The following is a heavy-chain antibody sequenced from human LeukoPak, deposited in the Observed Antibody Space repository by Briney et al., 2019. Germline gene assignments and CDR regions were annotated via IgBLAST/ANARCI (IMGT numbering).Heavy chain of an antibody. CDR3: AKDFLRVRGADDAFDI. CDR2: ISGSGGST. Sequence: PGGSLRLSCAASGFTFSSYSMNWVRQAPGKGLEWVSAISGSGGSTYYADSVKGRFTISRDNSKNTLYLQMNSLGAEDTAVYYCAKDFLRVRGADDAFDIWGQGTMVTVSS. CDR1: GFTFSSYS. D-gene: IGHD3-10*01. V-gene: IGHV3-23*01. J-gene: IGHJ3*02.